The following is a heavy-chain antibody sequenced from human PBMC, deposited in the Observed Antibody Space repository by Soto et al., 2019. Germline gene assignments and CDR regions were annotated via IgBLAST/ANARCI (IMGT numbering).Heavy chain of an antibody. V-gene: IGHV3-30-3*01. Sequence: QVQLVESGGGVVQPGRSLRLSCAASGFTFSSYAMHWVRQAPGKGLEWVAVISYDGSNKYYADSVKGRFTISRDNSKNTLYLQMNSLRAEDTAVYYCANGGYSYGPGDGYWGQGTLVTVSS. CDR2: ISYDGSNK. J-gene: IGHJ4*02. CDR3: ANGGYSYGPGDGY. D-gene: IGHD5-18*01. CDR1: GFTFSSYA.